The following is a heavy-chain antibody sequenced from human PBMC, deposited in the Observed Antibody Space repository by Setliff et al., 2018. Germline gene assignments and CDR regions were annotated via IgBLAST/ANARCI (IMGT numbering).Heavy chain of an antibody. D-gene: IGHD1-20*01. CDR1: GFTLSGYG. Sequence: GGSLRLSCAASGFTLSGYGMHWVRQAPGKGLEWVAIISHEGSTKYYADAVKGRFAISRDNSKNTVYLQMNSLTAEDTAVYYCARDRVPDGIWDFDSWGPGSLVTVSS. J-gene: IGHJ5*01. CDR2: ISHEGSTK. CDR3: ARDRVPDGIWDFDS. V-gene: IGHV3-30*03.